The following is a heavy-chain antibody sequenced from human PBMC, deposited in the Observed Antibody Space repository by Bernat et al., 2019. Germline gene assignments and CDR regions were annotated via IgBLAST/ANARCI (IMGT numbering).Heavy chain of an antibody. V-gene: IGHV3-23*04. J-gene: IGHJ3*02. CDR2: ISGSGGST. CDR3: AKVVRATRTHDAFDI. Sequence: VQLVESGGGVVQPGRSLRLSCAASGFTFSSYGMHWVRQAPGKGLEWVSAISGSGGSTYYADSVKGRFTISRDNSKNTLYLQMNSLRAEDTAVYYCAKVVRATRTHDAFDIWGQGTMVTVSS. D-gene: IGHD2-15*01. CDR1: GFTFSSYG.